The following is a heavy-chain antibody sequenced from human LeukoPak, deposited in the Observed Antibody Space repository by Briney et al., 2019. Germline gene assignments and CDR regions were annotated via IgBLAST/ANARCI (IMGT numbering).Heavy chain of an antibody. V-gene: IGHV1-18*01. Sequence: ASVKVSCKASGYTFTSYGISWVRQAPGQGLEWMGWISAYNGNTNYAQKLQGRVTMTTDTSTSTAYMELRSLRSDDTAVYYCARSTAILYCYYMDVWGKGTTVTVSS. D-gene: IGHD2-21*02. CDR1: GYTFTSYG. CDR2: ISAYNGNT. CDR3: ARSTAILYCYYMDV. J-gene: IGHJ6*03.